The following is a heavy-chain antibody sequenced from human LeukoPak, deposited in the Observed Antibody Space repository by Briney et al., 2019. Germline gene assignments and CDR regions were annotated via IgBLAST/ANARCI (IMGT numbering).Heavy chain of an antibody. Sequence: GGSLRLSCAASGFTLSSYWMSWVRQAPGKGLEWVANIKQDGSEKYYVDSVKGRFTISRDNAKNSLYLQMNSLRAEDTAVYYCARDDASGSYYANFDYWGQGTLVTVSS. V-gene: IGHV3-7*01. CDR1: GFTLSSYW. CDR2: IKQDGSEK. J-gene: IGHJ4*02. D-gene: IGHD1-26*01. CDR3: ARDDASGSYYANFDY.